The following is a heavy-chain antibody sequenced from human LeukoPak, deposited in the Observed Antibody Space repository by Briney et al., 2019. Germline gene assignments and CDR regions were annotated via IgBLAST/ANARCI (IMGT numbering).Heavy chain of an antibody. V-gene: IGHV3-66*01. CDR1: GFSVSSNY. J-gene: IGHJ4*02. Sequence: GGSLRLSCAASGFSVSSNYMTWVRQVPGKGLEWVSVIYSGGSTYYADSVKGRFTISRNNSKKTLYLQMNSLRAEDTAVYYCARGGYSYGFYDYWGQGTLVTVSS. CDR3: ARGGYSYGFYDY. CDR2: IYSGGST. D-gene: IGHD5-18*01.